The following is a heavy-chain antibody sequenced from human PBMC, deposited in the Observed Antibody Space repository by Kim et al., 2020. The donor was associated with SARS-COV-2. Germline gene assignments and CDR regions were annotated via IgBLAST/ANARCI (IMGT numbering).Heavy chain of an antibody. Sequence: SETLSLTCTVSGGSISSYYWSWIRQPPGKGLEWIGYIYYSGSTNYNPSLKSRVTISVDTSKNQFSLKLSSVTAADTAVYYCARWKMATEYYFDYWGQGTLVTVSS. D-gene: IGHD5-12*01. V-gene: IGHV4-59*01. CDR2: IYYSGST. J-gene: IGHJ4*02. CDR1: GGSISSYY. CDR3: ARWKMATEYYFDY.